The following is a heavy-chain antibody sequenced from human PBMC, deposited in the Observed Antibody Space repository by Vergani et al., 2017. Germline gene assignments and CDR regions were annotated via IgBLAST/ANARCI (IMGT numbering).Heavy chain of an antibody. J-gene: IGHJ5*02. Sequence: QVQLQESGPGLVKPSQTLSLTCTVSGGSISSGSYYWSWIRQPAGKGLEWIGRIYTSGSTNYNPSLKSRVTIAVDTSTNQFPLKLSSVTAADTAVYYCARDYYGSGSYGWFDPWGQGTLVTVSS. V-gene: IGHV4-61*02. D-gene: IGHD3-10*01. CDR3: ARDYYGSGSYGWFDP. CDR1: GGSISSGSYY. CDR2: IYTSGST.